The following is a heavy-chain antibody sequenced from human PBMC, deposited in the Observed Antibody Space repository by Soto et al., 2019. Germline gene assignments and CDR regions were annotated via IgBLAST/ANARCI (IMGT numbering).Heavy chain of an antibody. D-gene: IGHD3-10*01. J-gene: IGHJ6*02. CDR2: INAGNGNT. V-gene: IGHV1-3*01. CDR1: WCTCVNYG. Sequence: KAAWCTCVNYGRHWVLQEPEQTLECMGWINAGNGNTKYSQKFQGRVTMTRDTSISTAYMELSRLRSDDTAVYYCARCPPMVRGANSNYYSGRDVWGQGPTVTAP. CDR3: ARCPPMVRGANSNYYSGRDV.